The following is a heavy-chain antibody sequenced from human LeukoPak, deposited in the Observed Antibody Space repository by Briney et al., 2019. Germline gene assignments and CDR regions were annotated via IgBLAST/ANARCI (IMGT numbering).Heavy chain of an antibody. CDR1: GFTFSSYG. J-gene: IGHJ4*02. CDR2: ITSSSSPI. V-gene: IGHV3-48*01. CDR3: ARGGSSGSMIY. D-gene: IGHD3-22*01. Sequence: PGGSLRLSCAASGFTFSSYGMHWVRQAPGKGLEWVSYITSSSSPIYYADSVKGRFTISRDNAKNSLYLQMNSPRVEDTAVYYCARGGSSGSMIYWGQGTPVTVSS.